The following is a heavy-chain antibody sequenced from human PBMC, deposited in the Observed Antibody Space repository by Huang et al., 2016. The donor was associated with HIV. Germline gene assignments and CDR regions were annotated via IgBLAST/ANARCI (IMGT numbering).Heavy chain of an antibody. V-gene: IGHV1-18*01. D-gene: IGHD1-1*01. J-gene: IGHJ5*01. CDR3: ARDHWYPLQNWFDL. CDR1: GYIFTKYG. CDR2: IRAYNGNT. Sequence: QVELVQSGAEVKRPGASVRVSCKAAGYIFTKYGINWVRQAPGKGLEWMGWIRAYNGNTNYAEKFQGRVTLTRDTSATTAYMELRDVTSADTAVYYCARDHWYPLQNWFDLWGQGTLVTVSS.